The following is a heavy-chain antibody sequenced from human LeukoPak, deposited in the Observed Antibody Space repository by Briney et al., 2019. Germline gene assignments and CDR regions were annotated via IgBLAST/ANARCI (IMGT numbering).Heavy chain of an antibody. J-gene: IGHJ3*02. D-gene: IGHD4-17*01. CDR1: DDSFSSHY. V-gene: IGHV4-59*11. CDR3: ARDLVTVTKGFDI. Sequence: SETLSLTCAVSDDSFSSHYWTWIRQPPGKGLEWIGYISYIGSTNYNPSLKSRVTISIDTSKNQFSLKLSSVTAADAAVYYCARDLVTVTKGFDIWGQGTMVSVSS. CDR2: ISYIGST.